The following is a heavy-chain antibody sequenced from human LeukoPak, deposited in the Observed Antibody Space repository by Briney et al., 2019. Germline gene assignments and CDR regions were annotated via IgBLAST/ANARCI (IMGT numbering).Heavy chain of an antibody. J-gene: IGHJ4*02. V-gene: IGHV3-30*03. CDR1: GFTFSSYG. D-gene: IGHD7-27*01. Sequence: GGSLRLSCAASGFTFSSYGMHWVRQAPGKGREWVAVISYDGSNKYYADSVKGRFTISRDNSKNTLYLQMNSLTASDTAMYYCARPTGDQGPPYYFDYWGQGTLVTVSS. CDR3: ARPTGDQGPPYYFDY. CDR2: ISYDGSNK.